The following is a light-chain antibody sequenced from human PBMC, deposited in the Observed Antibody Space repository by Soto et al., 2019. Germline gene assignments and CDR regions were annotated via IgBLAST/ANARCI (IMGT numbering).Light chain of an antibody. J-gene: IGKJ1*01. V-gene: IGKV3-20*01. CDR2: ETS. CDR1: QNISDNH. Sequence: DIVMTQSPCSLSLSAGERATISCRASQNISDNHLGWYQQKPGQAPSLLIYETSIKATGLPDRFRGSGSGTEFALNITSVEPEDVAMYFCQQDSSYPGTFGQGTKVEI. CDR3: QQDSSYPGT.